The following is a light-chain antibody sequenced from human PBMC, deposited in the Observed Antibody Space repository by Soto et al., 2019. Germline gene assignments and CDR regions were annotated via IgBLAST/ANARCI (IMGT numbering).Light chain of an antibody. CDR3: QQYNSFPWT. Sequence: DIQMTQSPSTLSASVGDRVTITCRASQSISSWLAWYQQKAGKAPKLLIYDAPSLESGVPSRFSGSGSGTEFTLTISSLQPDDFATYYCQQYNSFPWTFGQGTKVEIK. V-gene: IGKV1-5*01. CDR1: QSISSW. CDR2: DAP. J-gene: IGKJ1*01.